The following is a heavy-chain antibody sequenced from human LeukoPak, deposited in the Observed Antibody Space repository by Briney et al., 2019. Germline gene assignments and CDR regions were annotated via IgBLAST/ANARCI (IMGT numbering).Heavy chain of an antibody. J-gene: IGHJ5*02. Sequence: GESLKISCKGSGYSFTSYWIGWVRQMPGKGLEWMGIIYPGDSDTRYSPSFQGQVTISADKSISTAYLQWSSLKASDTAMNYCARHECYYDRSGYHGYWFDLWGQGTLVTVSS. V-gene: IGHV5-51*01. CDR1: GYSFTSYW. CDR2: IYPGDSDT. CDR3: ARHECYYDRSGYHGYWFDL. D-gene: IGHD3-22*01.